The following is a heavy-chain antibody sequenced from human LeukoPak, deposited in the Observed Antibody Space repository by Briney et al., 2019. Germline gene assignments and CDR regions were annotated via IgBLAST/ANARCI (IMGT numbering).Heavy chain of an antibody. CDR3: ARGAFIAAAGTALDNWFDP. D-gene: IGHD6-13*01. CDR1: GGSFSGYY. J-gene: IGHJ5*02. CDR2: INHSGST. Sequence: SETLSLTCAVYGGSFSGYYWSWIRQPPGKGLEWIGEINHSGSTNYNPSHKSRVTISVDTSKNQFSLKLSSVTAADTAVYYCARGAFIAAAGTALDNWFDPWGQGTLVTVSS. V-gene: IGHV4-34*01.